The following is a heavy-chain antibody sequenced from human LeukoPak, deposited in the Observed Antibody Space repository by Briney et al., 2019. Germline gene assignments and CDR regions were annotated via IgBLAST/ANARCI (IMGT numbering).Heavy chain of an antibody. D-gene: IGHD3-10*01. CDR2: IGSTGSNI. Sequence: GGSLRLSCAASGFTFSSYSMNCVRQAPGKGLEWVSYIGSTGSNIYYADSVKGRFTISRDNAKSSLYLQMNSLRAEDTAVYYCARMHGEIDYWGQGTLVTVSS. V-gene: IGHV3-48*04. CDR1: GFTFSSYS. CDR3: ARMHGEIDY. J-gene: IGHJ4*02.